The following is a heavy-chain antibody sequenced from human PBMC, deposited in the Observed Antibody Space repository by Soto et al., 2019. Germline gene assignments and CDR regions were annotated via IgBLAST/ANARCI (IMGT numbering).Heavy chain of an antibody. CDR2: IYHGGST. CDR3: ARVGPWVPYYYDSSPYTFENWFDP. D-gene: IGHD3-22*01. J-gene: IGHJ5*02. CDR1: GYSISSGYY. V-gene: IGHV4-38-2*01. Sequence: SETLSLTCAVSGYSISSGYYWGWLRQPPGKGLEWIGRIYHGGSTYYHPSLNSRVTLSIDMTNNHVSLILNSVTAADTAVYYCARVGPWVPYYYDSSPYTFENWFDPWGQGTLVTVSS.